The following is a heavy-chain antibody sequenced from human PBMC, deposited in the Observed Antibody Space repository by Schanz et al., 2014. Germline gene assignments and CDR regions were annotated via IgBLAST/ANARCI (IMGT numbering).Heavy chain of an antibody. D-gene: IGHD1-1*01. CDR2: IYYSGST. Sequence: QVQLQESGPGLVKPSETLSLTCTVSGDSISGYYWNWIRQPPGKGLEWIAYIYYSGSTSYKPSLKSRVTISVDTSKNQFSLKLSSVTAADTAVYYCARGGRTTYNYYYGMDVWGQGTTVTVSS. CDR3: ARGGRTTYNYYYGMDV. CDR1: GDSISGYY. V-gene: IGHV4-59*12. J-gene: IGHJ6*02.